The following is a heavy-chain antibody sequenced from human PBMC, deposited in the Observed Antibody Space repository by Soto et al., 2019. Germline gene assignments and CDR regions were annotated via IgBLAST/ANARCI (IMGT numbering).Heavy chain of an antibody. CDR1: NGSISSGSSY. V-gene: IGHV4-39*07. Sequence: SETLSLTCIVSNGSISSGSSYWGWIRQTPGKGLEWIGSIYYIGNTYYNPSLKSRVTISIDTSKDQFSLKLSSVTAADTAVYYCARTSRASYQGRDIWGQGTMVTVSS. CDR3: ARTSRASYQGRDI. J-gene: IGHJ3*02. CDR2: IYYIGNT. D-gene: IGHD1-26*01.